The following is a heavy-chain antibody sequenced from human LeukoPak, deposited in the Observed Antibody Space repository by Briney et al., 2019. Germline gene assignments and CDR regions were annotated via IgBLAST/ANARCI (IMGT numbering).Heavy chain of an antibody. V-gene: IGHV3-23*01. CDR2: ISGSGGST. CDR3: AKNAEGYETDY. D-gene: IGHD5-12*01. CDR1: GFAFDEHG. J-gene: IGHJ4*02. Sequence: GGSLRLSCTASGFAFDEHGMSWVRQAPGKGLEWVSAISGSGGSTYYADSVKGRFTISRDNSKNTLYLQMNSLRAEDTAVYYCAKNAEGYETDYWGQGTVVTVSS.